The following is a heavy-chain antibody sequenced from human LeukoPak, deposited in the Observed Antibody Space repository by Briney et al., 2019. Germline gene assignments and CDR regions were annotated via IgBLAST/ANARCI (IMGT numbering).Heavy chain of an antibody. CDR3: ARLNIDTRETWWEPREYFDY. J-gene: IGHJ4*02. V-gene: IGHV3-33*01. Sequence: AGGSLRLSCAASGFTFSSYGFHWVRQAPGKGLEGVAFIWYDESNKRFADSVKGRFTISRDNSQNTVYLQMNGLRAEDTAVYYCARLNIDTRETWWEPREYFDYWGQGTLVTVSS. CDR1: GFTFSSYG. CDR2: IWYDESNK. D-gene: IGHD2-15*01.